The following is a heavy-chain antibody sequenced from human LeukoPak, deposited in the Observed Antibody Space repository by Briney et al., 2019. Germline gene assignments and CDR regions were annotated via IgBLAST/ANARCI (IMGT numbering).Heavy chain of an antibody. CDR3: ARGGRCSSTSCYKSWFDP. D-gene: IGHD2-2*02. CDR2: IYHSGST. CDR1: GYSLSSGYY. Sequence: SETLSLTCAVSGYSLSSGYYWGWIRQPPGKGLEWIGSIYHSGSTYYNPSLKSRVTISVDTSKNQFSLELSSVTAADTAVYYCARGGRCSSTSCYKSWFDPWGQGTLVTVSS. J-gene: IGHJ5*02. V-gene: IGHV4-38-2*01.